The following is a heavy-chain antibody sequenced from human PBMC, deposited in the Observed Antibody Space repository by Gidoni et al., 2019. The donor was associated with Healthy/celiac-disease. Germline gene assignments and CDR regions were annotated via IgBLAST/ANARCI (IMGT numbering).Heavy chain of an antibody. Sequence: EVQLVESGGGLVKPGGSLRLSCAASGFTFSSYSMNGVRQAPGKGVEWVSSIRSSSSYIYYADSVKGRFTISRDKAKNALYLQMNSLRAEDTAVYYCAYSSQANWFDPWGQGTLVTVSS. J-gene: IGHJ5*02. CDR2: IRSSSSYI. CDR3: AYSSQANWFDP. CDR1: GFTFSSYS. V-gene: IGHV3-21*01. D-gene: IGHD6-13*01.